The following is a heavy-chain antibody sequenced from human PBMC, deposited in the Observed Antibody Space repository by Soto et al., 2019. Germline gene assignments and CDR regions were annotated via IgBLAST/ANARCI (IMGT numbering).Heavy chain of an antibody. CDR1: GYSFTSYW. J-gene: IGHJ6*02. CDR2: IYPGDSDT. CDR3: AGGGVLGVVTRTRDYCGKDV. D-gene: IGHD3-10*01. V-gene: IGHV5-51*01. Sequence: SLKISCKGSGYSFTSYWIGWVRQMPGKGLEWMGIIYPGDSDTRYSPSFQGQVTISADKSISTAYLQWSSLKASDTAMYYCAGGGVLGVVTRTRDYCGKDVWGQGTTVTVSS.